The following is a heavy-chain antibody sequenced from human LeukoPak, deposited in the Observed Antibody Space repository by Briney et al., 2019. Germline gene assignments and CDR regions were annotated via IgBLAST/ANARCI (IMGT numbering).Heavy chain of an antibody. D-gene: IGHD1-14*01. V-gene: IGHV3-7*01. CDR1: RCSFSLYR. CDR3: ARYALTAGSRWLDP. CDR2: IKQDGSEK. Sequence: VGCLRDSSVAPRCSFSLYRTCSGRETLEGRVWSVANIKQDGSEKYCVGSVRGRFIISRDNANNSLCLQMNSLRGEDTAIYYCARYALTAGSRWLDPWGQGTLVTGTS. J-gene: IGHJ5*02.